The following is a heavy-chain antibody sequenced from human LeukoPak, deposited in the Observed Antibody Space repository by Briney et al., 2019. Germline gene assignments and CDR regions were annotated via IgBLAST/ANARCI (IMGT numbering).Heavy chain of an antibody. V-gene: IGHV1-2*02. J-gene: IGHJ5*02. CDR3: ARVRGIRSAQAHWFDP. CDR2: INPNSGGT. CDR1: GYTFTGYY. Sequence: ASVKVSCKASGYTFTGYYMHWVRQAPGQGLEWMGWINPNSGGTNYAQKFQGRVTMTRDTSISTAYMELSRLRSDDTAVYYCARVRGIRSAQAHWFDPWGQGTLVTVSS. D-gene: IGHD3-3*02.